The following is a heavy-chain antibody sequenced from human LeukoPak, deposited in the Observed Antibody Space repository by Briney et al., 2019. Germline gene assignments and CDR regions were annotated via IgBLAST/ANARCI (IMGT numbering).Heavy chain of an antibody. D-gene: IGHD2-2*01. CDR1: GFTFSSYS. CDR2: ISYSSSYI. Sequence: KPGGSLRLSCAASGFTFSSYSMNWVRQAPGKGLEWVSSISYSSSYIYYADSMKGRFTISRDNAKNSLYLQMNSLRVEDTAVYYCARDLYHENYYYHYMDVWGKGTTVTVSS. J-gene: IGHJ6*03. CDR3: ARDLYHENYYYHYMDV. V-gene: IGHV3-21*01.